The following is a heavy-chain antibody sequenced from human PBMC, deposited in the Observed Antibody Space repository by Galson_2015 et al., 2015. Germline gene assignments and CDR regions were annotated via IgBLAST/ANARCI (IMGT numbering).Heavy chain of an antibody. J-gene: IGHJ4*02. CDR3: TRGTTVTSLGY. V-gene: IGHV4-39*01. CDR1: GGSISSSSYY. CDR2: IYYSGGT. D-gene: IGHD4-17*01. Sequence: ETLSLTCTVSGGSISSSSYYWGWIRQPPGKGLEWIGSIYYSGGTYYNPSLKSRVTISVDTSKNQFSLKLSSVTAADTAVYYCTRGTTVTSLGYWGQGTLVTVSS.